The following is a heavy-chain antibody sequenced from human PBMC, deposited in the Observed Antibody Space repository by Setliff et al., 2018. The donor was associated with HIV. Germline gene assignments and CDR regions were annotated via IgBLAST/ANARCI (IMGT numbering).Heavy chain of an antibody. V-gene: IGHV4-34*01. CDR2: IQHSGRI. CDR3: ARQAIFGYYDSSGYLDY. CDR1: GGSFSGYC. Sequence: SETLSLTCAVYGGSFSGYCWSWIRQPPGKGLEWIGEIQHSGRINYNPSLRSRVTTSVDTSKNQFSLRLRSVTAADTAVYYCARQAIFGYYDSSGYLDYWGQGTLVTVSS. J-gene: IGHJ4*02. D-gene: IGHD3-22*01.